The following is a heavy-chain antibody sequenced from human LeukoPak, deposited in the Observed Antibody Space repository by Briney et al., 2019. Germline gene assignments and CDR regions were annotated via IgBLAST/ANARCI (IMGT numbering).Heavy chain of an antibody. Sequence: GRSLRLSCAASGFTFSSHGMHWVRQAPGKGLEWVAVISYDGSNKYYADSVKGRFTISRDNSKNTLYLQMSSLRPEDTAVYYCANGGYTSSWYVVDYWGQGTLVTVSS. CDR1: GFTFSSHG. D-gene: IGHD6-13*01. CDR3: ANGGYTSSWYVVDY. J-gene: IGHJ4*02. CDR2: ISYDGSNK. V-gene: IGHV3-30*18.